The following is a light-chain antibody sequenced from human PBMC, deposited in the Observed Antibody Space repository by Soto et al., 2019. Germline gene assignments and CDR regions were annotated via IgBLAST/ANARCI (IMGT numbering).Light chain of an antibody. V-gene: IGKV3-20*01. CDR1: QSVSSSY. CDR3: QQYGSSPLT. J-gene: IGKJ4*01. Sequence: EIVLTQSPGTLSLSPGERATLSWRASQSVSSSYLAWYQQKPGQAPRLLIYGASSRATGIPDRFSGSESGTDFTLTISRLETEDFAVYYCQQYGSSPLTFGGGTKVDIK. CDR2: GAS.